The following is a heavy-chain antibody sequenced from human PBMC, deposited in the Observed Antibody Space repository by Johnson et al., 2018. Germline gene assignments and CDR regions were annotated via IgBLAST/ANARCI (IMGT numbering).Heavy chain of an antibody. D-gene: IGHD3-22*01. V-gene: IGHV1-8*01. CDR2: MNPNSGNT. CDR1: GYTFTSYD. CDR3: ARGNMKVVDY. J-gene: IGHJ4*02. Sequence: QVQLVQSGAEVKKPGASVKVSCKASGYTFTSYDINWVRQATGQGLEWMGWMNPNSGNTGYAQKFQGRVTITMDTSATTAHMELSSLRSEDTAVYFCARGNMKVVDYWGQGTLVTVSS.